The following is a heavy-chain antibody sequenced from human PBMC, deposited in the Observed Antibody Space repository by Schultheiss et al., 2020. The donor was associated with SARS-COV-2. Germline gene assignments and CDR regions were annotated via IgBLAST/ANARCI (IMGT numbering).Heavy chain of an antibody. CDR1: GGSISSGGYS. CDR3: ARGPYDFWSGYPNWFDP. J-gene: IGHJ5*02. Sequence: SETLSLTCAVSGGSISSGGYSWSWIRQPPGKGLEWIGYIYHSGSTNYNPSLKSRVTISVDTSKNQFSLKLSSVTAADTAVYYCARGPYDFWSGYPNWFDPWGQGTLVTVSS. CDR2: IYHSGST. V-gene: IGHV4-30-2*01. D-gene: IGHD3-3*01.